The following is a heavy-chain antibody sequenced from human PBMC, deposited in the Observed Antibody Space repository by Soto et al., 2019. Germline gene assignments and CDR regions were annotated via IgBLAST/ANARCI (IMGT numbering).Heavy chain of an antibody. Sequence: TASGFTFSSYAMSWVRQAPGKGLEWVSGISGGGDRTYYADSVKGRFTISRDNSKNTLHLQMDSLRAEDTAVYHCAKRNLIVGVPAALYSFDHWGQRTVVTVSS. CDR1: GFTFSSYA. CDR2: ISGGGDRT. V-gene: IGHV3-23*01. J-gene: IGHJ4*02. CDR3: AKRNLIVGVPAALYSFDH. D-gene: IGHD2-2*01.